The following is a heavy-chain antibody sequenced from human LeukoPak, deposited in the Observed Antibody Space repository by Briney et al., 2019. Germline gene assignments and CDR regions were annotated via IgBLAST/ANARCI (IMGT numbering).Heavy chain of an antibody. CDR2: IYYSGST. Sequence: SETLSLTCTVSGGSISSGDYYWSWIRQPPGKGLEWIGYIYYSGSTYYNTSLKSRVTISVDTSKNQFSLKLSSVTAADTAVYYCARGESSRGYSYYFDYWGQGTLVTVSS. V-gene: IGHV4-30-4*01. D-gene: IGHD5-18*01. CDR1: GGSISSGDYY. CDR3: ARGESSRGYSYYFDY. J-gene: IGHJ4*02.